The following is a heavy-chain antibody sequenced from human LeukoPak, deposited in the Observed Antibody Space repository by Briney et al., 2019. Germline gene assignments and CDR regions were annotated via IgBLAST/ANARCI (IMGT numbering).Heavy chain of an antibody. Sequence: ASVKVSCKASGYTFTAQYMHWVRQAPGQRLEWMGWINPNNGDTKYAQSFLGRVTMTRDTSTTTAYMELRSLRSDDTAVYFCASYPRNIPTPPFDYWGQGTLVTVSS. CDR1: GYTFTAQY. J-gene: IGHJ4*02. CDR3: ASYPRNIPTPPFDY. CDR2: INPNNGDT. D-gene: IGHD2-21*01. V-gene: IGHV1-2*02.